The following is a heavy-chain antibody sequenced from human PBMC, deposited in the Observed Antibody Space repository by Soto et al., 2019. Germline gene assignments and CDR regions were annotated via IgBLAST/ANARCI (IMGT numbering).Heavy chain of an antibody. CDR1: GFSYNTYS. CDR3: XRDMXRRDGPDS. J-gene: IGHJ4*02. Sequence: EVQLVESGGGLVKPGGSLRLSCAASGFSYNTYSMNWVRQAPGKGLEWVSSISRSSNYIYYAESVKGRFTISRDDAKXXXYXXXXXLXXXDTAVXYXXRDMXRRDGPDSWGQGTLVTVSS. V-gene: IGHV3-21*01. CDR2: ISRSSNYI.